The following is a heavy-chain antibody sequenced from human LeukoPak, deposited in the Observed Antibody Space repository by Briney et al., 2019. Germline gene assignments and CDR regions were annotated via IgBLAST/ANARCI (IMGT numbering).Heavy chain of an antibody. V-gene: IGHV4-59*12. J-gene: IGHJ4*02. CDR2: IYYSGST. CDR3: ARDFSGGNIDY. Sequence: SETLSLTCTVSGGSISSYYWSWIRQPPGKGLEWIGYIYYSGSTYYNPSLKSRVTISVDTSKNQFSLKLSSVTAADTAVYYCARDFSGGNIDYWGQGTLVTVSS. D-gene: IGHD4-23*01. CDR1: GGSISSYY.